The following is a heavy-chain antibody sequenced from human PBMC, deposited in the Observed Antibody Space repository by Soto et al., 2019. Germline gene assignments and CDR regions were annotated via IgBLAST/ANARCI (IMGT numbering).Heavy chain of an antibody. D-gene: IGHD3-3*01. Sequence: SETLSLTCTVSGGSISSYYWSWIRQPAGKGLEWIGRIYTSGSSNYNPSLKRRVTMSVDTSKNQFSLKLSSVTAADTAVYYCARGGRTTIFGVVTGGGFDPRGQATLVTVS. CDR1: GGSISSYY. CDR3: ARGGRTTIFGVVTGGGFDP. CDR2: IYTSGSS. J-gene: IGHJ5*02. V-gene: IGHV4-4*07.